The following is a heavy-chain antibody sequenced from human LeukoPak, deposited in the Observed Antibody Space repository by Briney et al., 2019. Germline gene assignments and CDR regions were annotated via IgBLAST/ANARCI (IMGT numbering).Heavy chain of an antibody. CDR1: GYTFTSYA. Sequence: ASVTVSCKASGYTFTSYAMHWVRQAPGQRLEWMGWINAGNGNTKYSQKFQGRVTITRDTSASTAYMELSSLRSEDTAVYYCARDLGLSNWFDPWGQGTLVTVSS. V-gene: IGHV1-3*01. D-gene: IGHD7-27*01. J-gene: IGHJ5*02. CDR2: INAGNGNT. CDR3: ARDLGLSNWFDP.